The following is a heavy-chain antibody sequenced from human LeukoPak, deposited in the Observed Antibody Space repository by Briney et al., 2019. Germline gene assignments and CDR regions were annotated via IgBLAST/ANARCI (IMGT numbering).Heavy chain of an antibody. Sequence: VASVTVSCKASGYTFTGYHIHWVRQAPGQGLEGMGWINPNSGGTNYAQKFQGRVTMTRDTSISTAYMELSRLTSDDTAVYYCARATGGYYDYFDYWGQGTLVTVSS. CDR1: GYTFTGYH. CDR3: ARATGGYYDYFDY. CDR2: INPNSGGT. V-gene: IGHV1-2*02. D-gene: IGHD3-22*01. J-gene: IGHJ4*02.